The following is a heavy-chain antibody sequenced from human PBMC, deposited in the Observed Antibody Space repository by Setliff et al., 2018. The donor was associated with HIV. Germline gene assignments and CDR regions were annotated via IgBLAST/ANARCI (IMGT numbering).Heavy chain of an antibody. V-gene: IGHV3-48*01. CDR1: GFNFSMYS. Sequence: PGGSLRLSCAASGFNFSMYSMNWVRQAPGKGLEWVSYISSSSSTKYYADSVKGRFTISRDNAKNSLYLHMNTLRADDTAVYFCARDLGAAGTPQDYFDSWGQGTLVTVSS. D-gene: IGHD6-13*01. J-gene: IGHJ4*02. CDR3: ARDLGAAGTPQDYFDS. CDR2: ISSSSSTK.